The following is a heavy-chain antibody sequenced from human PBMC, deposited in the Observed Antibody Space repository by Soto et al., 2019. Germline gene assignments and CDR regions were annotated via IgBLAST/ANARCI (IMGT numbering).Heavy chain of an antibody. V-gene: IGHV4-39*01. D-gene: IGHD2-2*01. Sequence: SETLSLTCTVSGGSISSSSYYWGWIRQPPGKGLEWIGSIYYSGSTYYNPSLKSRATISVDTSKNQFSLKLSSVTAADTAVYYCARHCQRIGVVRDLVDYWGRGSLVPVSA. CDR1: GGSISSSSYY. CDR2: IYYSGST. CDR3: ARHCQRIGVVRDLVDY. J-gene: IGHJ4*02.